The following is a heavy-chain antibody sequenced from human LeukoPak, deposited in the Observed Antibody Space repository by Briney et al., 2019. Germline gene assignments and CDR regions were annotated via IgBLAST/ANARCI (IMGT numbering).Heavy chain of an antibody. J-gene: IGHJ4*02. CDR3: ASLDYYDSSGFDS. CDR2: IYYSGST. D-gene: IGHD3-22*01. V-gene: IGHV4-39*01. CDR1: GGSISSSSYY. Sequence: SETLSLTCTVSGGSISSSSYYWGGIRQPPGKGLEWIGSIYYSGSTYYNPSLKSRVTISVDTSKNQFSLNLNSVTAADTAVYYCASLDYYDSSGFDSWGQGTLVTVSS.